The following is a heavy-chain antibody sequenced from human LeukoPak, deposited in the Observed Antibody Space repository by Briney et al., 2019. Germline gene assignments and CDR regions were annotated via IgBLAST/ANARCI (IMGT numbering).Heavy chain of an antibody. D-gene: IGHD3-3*01. V-gene: IGHV3-15*01. CDR1: GFTFSNAW. CDR2: IKSKTDGGTA. Sequence: PGGSLRLSCAASGFTFSNAWMSWVRQAPGKGLEWVGRIKSKTDGGTADYAAPVKGRFTISRDDSKNTLYLQMDSLKTEDTAVYYCTTDPLRPNWFDPWGQGTLVTVSS. CDR3: TTDPLRPNWFDP. J-gene: IGHJ5*02.